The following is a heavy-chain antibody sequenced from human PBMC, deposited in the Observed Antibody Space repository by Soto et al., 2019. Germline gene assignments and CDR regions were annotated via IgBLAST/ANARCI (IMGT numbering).Heavy chain of an antibody. CDR2: INAGNGNT. V-gene: IGHV1-3*01. CDR1: GYTFTSYA. CDR3: ARSWGIAMDDY. D-gene: IGHD6-19*01. Sequence: QVQLVQSGAEVKKPGASVKVSGKASGYTFTSYAMRWVRQAPGQRLEWMGWINAGNGNTKYSQKLQGRVTITRDTAASTGYVELRRRRSEDTAVDDCARSWGIAMDDYWGQGTLVTVSS. J-gene: IGHJ4*02.